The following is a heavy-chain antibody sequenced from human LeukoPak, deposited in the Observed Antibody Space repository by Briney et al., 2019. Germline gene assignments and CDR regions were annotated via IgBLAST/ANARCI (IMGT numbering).Heavy chain of an antibody. CDR2: INHSGST. Sequence: SETLSLTCTVSGGSFSGYYWSWIRQPPGKGLEWIGEINHSGSTNYNPSLKSRVTISVDTSKNQFSLKLSSVTAADTAVYYCARRGNTVRGVRNNWFDPWGQGTLVTVSS. CDR1: GGSFSGYY. D-gene: IGHD3-10*01. J-gene: IGHJ5*02. CDR3: ARRGNTVRGVRNNWFDP. V-gene: IGHV4-34*01.